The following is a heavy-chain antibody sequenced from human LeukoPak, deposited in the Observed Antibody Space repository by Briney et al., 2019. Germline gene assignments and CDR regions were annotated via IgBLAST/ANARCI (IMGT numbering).Heavy chain of an antibody. CDR3: ATDMAADPDTFDV. V-gene: IGHV4-4*08. D-gene: IGHD2-15*01. Sequence: SETLSLTCTVSNGSIGSHFWSWVRQPPGKGLEWIGYTSAGGTTHYNPSLESRVTISVDTSKNQFSLKLTSVTAADTAVFYCATDMAADPDTFDVWGLGTLVTVSS. J-gene: IGHJ3*01. CDR1: NGSIGSHF. CDR2: TSAGGTT.